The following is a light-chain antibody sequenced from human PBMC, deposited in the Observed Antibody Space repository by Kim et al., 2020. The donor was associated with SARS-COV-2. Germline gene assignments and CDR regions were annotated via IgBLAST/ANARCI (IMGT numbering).Light chain of an antibody. CDR3: QTYNSAGT. Sequence: DIQMTQSPSSLSASVGDRVTITCRASQGISNYLAWYQQKPGKVPKLLIYDASTLQSGVPSRFSGSGSGTDFTLTISSLQPEDVATYYCQTYNSAGTFGQGTKLEI. V-gene: IGKV1-27*01. J-gene: IGKJ2*02. CDR1: QGISNY. CDR2: DAS.